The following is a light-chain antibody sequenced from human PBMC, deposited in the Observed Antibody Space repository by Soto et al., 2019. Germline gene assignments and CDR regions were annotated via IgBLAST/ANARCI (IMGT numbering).Light chain of an antibody. CDR3: QQRSNWPPRWT. Sequence: DIVLTQSPGTLSLSPGDRAALSCGASQSLSNNFLAWYQQKPGQAPRLLISGASSRATGIPDRFSGSGSGTDFTLTITRVEPEDFAVYYCQQRSNWPPRWTFGQGTKVEIK. V-gene: IGKV3D-20*02. CDR2: GAS. CDR1: QSLSNNF. J-gene: IGKJ1*01.